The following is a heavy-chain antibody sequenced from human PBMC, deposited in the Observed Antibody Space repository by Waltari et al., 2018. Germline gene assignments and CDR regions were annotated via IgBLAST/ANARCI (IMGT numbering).Heavy chain of an antibody. CDR2: VSDIGETT. CDR3: ARGPRDKWLGRYSGEYFHH. V-gene: IGHV3-23*01. D-gene: IGHD6-19*01. J-gene: IGHJ1*01. Sequence: EVQLLDSGGGLVQPGGSLRLSCTASGLTFNNYAMPWVRRAPGKGLELVSTVSDIGETTFYADSVHLDTSKNQFDLRLESVTAADTAIYYCARGPRDKWLGRYSGEYFHHWGPGTLVSVSA. CDR1: GLTFNNYA.